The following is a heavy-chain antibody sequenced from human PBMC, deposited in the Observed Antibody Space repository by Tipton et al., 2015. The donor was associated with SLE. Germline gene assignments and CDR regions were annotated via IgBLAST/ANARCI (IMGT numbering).Heavy chain of an antibody. CDR3: AREACSGSICYSPVAVRYHYMDV. V-gene: IGHV4-34*01. CDR1: GGSFSGHT. D-gene: IGHD2-2*01. J-gene: IGHJ6*03. Sequence: TLSLTCGVYGGSFSGHTWTWIRQSPGQGLEWIGDINHSGSTNYNPSLKSRVTISVDMSKDQFSLKLDSVTAADSAVYYCAREACSGSICYSPVAVRYHYMDVWGKGTTVTVAS. CDR2: INHSGST.